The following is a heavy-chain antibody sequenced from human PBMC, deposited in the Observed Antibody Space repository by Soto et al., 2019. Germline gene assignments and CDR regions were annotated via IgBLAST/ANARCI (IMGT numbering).Heavy chain of an antibody. CDR3: AREPYLVGATRIDY. V-gene: IGHV3-30-3*01. J-gene: IGHJ4*02. D-gene: IGHD1-26*01. CDR1: GFTFSSYA. CDR2: ISYDGSNK. Sequence: QVQLVESGGGVVQPGRSPRLSCAASGFTFSSYAMHWVRQAPGKGLEWVAVISYDGSNKYYADSVKGRFTISRDNSKNTLYLQMNSLRAEDTAVYYCAREPYLVGATRIDYWGQGTLVTVSS.